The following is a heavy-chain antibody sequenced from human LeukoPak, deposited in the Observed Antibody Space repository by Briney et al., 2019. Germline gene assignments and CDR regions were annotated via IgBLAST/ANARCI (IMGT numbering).Heavy chain of an antibody. CDR3: ARDGSSGYYYSDAFDI. V-gene: IGHV3-48*01. Sequence: GGSLRLSCIASGFIFSNYAMSWVRQASGKGLEWVSYISSSSSTIYYADSVKGRFTISRDNAKNSLYLQMNSLRAEDTAVYYCARDGSSGYYYSDAFDIWGQGTMVTVSS. CDR1: GFIFSNYA. D-gene: IGHD3-22*01. J-gene: IGHJ3*02. CDR2: ISSSSSTI.